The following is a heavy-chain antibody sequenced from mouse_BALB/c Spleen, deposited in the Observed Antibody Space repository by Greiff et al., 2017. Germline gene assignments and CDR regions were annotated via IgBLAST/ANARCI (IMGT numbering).Heavy chain of an antibody. D-gene: IGHD2-14*01. V-gene: IGHV5-4*02. J-gene: IGHJ3*01. CDR1: GYTFSDYY. Sequence: EVKLQESGGGLVKPGGSVKLSCAASGYTFSDYYMYWVRQTPEKRLEWVATISDGGSYTYYPDSVKGRFTISRDNAKNNLYLQMSSLKSEDTAMYYCARRSYYRYDDFAYWGQGTLVTVSA. CDR2: ISDGGSYT. CDR3: ARRSYYRYDDFAY.